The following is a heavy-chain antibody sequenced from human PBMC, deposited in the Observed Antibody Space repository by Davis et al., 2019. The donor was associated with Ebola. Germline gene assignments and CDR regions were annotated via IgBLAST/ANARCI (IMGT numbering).Heavy chain of an antibody. D-gene: IGHD2/OR15-2a*01. CDR2: IIPIFGTA. V-gene: IGHV1-69*13. Sequence: SVKVSCKASGGTFSSYAISWVRQAPGQGLEWMGGIIPIFGTANYAQTFQGRVTMTADESTSTAYLDLSSLRSEDTAVYYCATSPRGLSFYYYLEVWGKGTTVTVSS. CDR1: GGTFSSYA. J-gene: IGHJ6*03. CDR3: ATSPRGLSFYYYLEV.